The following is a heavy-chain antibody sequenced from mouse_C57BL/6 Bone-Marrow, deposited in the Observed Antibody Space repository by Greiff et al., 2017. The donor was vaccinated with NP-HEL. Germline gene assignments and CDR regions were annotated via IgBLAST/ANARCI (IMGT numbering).Heavy chain of an antibody. CDR2: IDPETGGT. V-gene: IGHV1-15*01. D-gene: IGHD2-2*01. Sequence: QVQLKQSGAELVRPGASVTLSCKASGYTFTDYEMHWVKQTPVHGLEWIGAIDPETGGTAYNQKFKGKAILTADKSSSTAYMELRSLTSEDSAVYYCTSFLWLRRYYFDYWGQGTTLTVSS. J-gene: IGHJ2*01. CDR3: TSFLWLRRYYFDY. CDR1: GYTFTDYE.